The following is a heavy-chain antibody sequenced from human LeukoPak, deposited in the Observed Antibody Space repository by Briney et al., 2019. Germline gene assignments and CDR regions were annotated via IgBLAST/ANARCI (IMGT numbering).Heavy chain of an antibody. D-gene: IGHD2-15*01. J-gene: IGHJ6*02. CDR1: GFTFSSYA. V-gene: IGHV3-30-3*01. Sequence: PGGSLRLSCAASGFTFSSYAMHWVRQAPGKGLEWVAVISYDGSNKYYADSVKGRFTISRDNSKNTLYLQMNSLRAEDTAVYYCARGSGLLDYYYGMDVWGQGTTVTVSS. CDR3: ARGSGLLDYYYGMDV. CDR2: ISYDGSNK.